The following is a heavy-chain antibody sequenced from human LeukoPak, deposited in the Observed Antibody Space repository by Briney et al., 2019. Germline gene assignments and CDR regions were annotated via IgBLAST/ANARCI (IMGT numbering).Heavy chain of an antibody. CDR3: ARYDYGDYGCFDY. V-gene: IGHV4-61*02. CDR2: IYTSGST. D-gene: IGHD4-17*01. J-gene: IGHJ4*02. CDR1: GGSISSGSYY. Sequence: SETLSLTCTVSGGSISSGSYYWSWIRQPAGKGLEWIGRIYTSGSTNYNPSLKSRVTISVDTSKNQFSLKLSSVTAADTAVYYCARYDYGDYGCFDYWGQGTLVTVSS.